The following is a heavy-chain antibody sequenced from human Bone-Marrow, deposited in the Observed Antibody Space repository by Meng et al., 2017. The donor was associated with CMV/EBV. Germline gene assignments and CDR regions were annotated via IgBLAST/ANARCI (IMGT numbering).Heavy chain of an antibody. CDR3: ARDQGFGVVIPINYYYYGMDV. CDR1: GFTFSSYA. Sequence: GGSLRLSCAASGFTFSSYAMHWVRQAPGKGLEWVAVISYDGSNKYYADSVKGRFTISRDNSKNTLYLQMNSLRAEDTAVYYCARDQGFGVVIPINYYYYGMDVWGQGTTVTVSS. D-gene: IGHD3-3*01. CDR2: ISYDGSNK. V-gene: IGHV3-30*04. J-gene: IGHJ6*02.